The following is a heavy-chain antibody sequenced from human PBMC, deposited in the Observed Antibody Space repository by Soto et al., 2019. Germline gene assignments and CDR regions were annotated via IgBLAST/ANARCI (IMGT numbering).Heavy chain of an antibody. CDR3: ARGLYATGWYMAYFDS. Sequence: EVQLVESGGGLVQPGGSLRLSCAASGFTFSSDWMSWVRQAPGKGLEWVANIKEDGSKKYYVDSVKGRFTISRDNAEKSLYLQMNRLRAEDTAVYYCARGLYATGWYMAYFDSWGQGRLVPVSS. CDR1: GFTFSSDW. J-gene: IGHJ4*02. CDR2: IKEDGSKK. D-gene: IGHD6-19*01. V-gene: IGHV3-7*04.